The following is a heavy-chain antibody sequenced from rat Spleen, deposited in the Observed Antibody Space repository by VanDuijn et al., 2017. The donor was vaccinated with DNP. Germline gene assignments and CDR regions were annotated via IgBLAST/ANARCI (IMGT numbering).Heavy chain of an antibody. D-gene: IGHD1-11*01. Sequence: EVQLVESGGGLVQPGRSLKLSCAASGFTFSSYGMAWVRQAPTKGLEWVATIIYDGTRTYYRDSVKGRFTISRDNAENTLFLQMDSLRSEDTATYYCATHSFTSGITTAFGSWGQGTLVTVSS. V-gene: IGHV5-29*01. CDR2: IIYDGTRT. CDR1: GFTFSSYG. CDR3: ATHSFTSGITTAFGS. J-gene: IGHJ3*01.